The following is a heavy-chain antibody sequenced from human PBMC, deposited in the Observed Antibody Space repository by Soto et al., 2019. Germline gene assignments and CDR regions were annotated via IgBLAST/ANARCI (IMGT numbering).Heavy chain of an antibody. CDR1: GGSISSGGYY. J-gene: IGHJ3*02. V-gene: IGHV4-61*08. CDR2: IYYSGST. CDR3: ARSGSYWVGTFDI. Sequence: SETLSLTCTVSGGSISSGGYYWNWIRQPPGKGLEWIGYIYYSGSTNYNPSLKSPLTISVDTSKNQFSLKLSSVTAADTAVYYCARSGSYWVGTFDIWGQGTMVTVSS. D-gene: IGHD1-26*01.